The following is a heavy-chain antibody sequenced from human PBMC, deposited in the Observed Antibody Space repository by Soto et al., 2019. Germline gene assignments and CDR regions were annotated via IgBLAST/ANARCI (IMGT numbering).Heavy chain of an antibody. CDR1: GYSFTSYW. J-gene: IGHJ6*02. Sequence: GESLKISCKGSGYSFTSYWIGWVRQMLGKGLEWMGIIYPGDSDTRYSPSFQGQVTISADKSISTAYLQWNSLKTEDTAVYYCTKDLAPGIPRGLDVWGQGITVTVSS. CDR2: IYPGDSDT. CDR3: TKDLAPGIPRGLDV. V-gene: IGHV5-51*01. D-gene: IGHD2-21*02.